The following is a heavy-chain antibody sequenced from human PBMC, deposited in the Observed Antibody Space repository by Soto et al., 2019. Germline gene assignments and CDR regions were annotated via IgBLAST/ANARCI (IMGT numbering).Heavy chain of an antibody. CDR2: ISAYNGNT. D-gene: IGHD3-9*01. V-gene: IGHV1-18*01. Sequence: ASVKVSCKASGYTFTSYGISWVRQAPGQGLEWMGWISAYNGNTNYAQKFQGRVTMTTDTSTSTAYMELRSLRSDDTAVYYCARVFVWWGFEESNWLDPWGQGTLVTGSS. CDR3: ARVFVWWGFEESNWLDP. J-gene: IGHJ5*02. CDR1: GYTFTSYG.